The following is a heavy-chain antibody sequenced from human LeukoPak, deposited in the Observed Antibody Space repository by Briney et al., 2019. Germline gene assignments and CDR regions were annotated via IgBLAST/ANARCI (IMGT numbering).Heavy chain of an antibody. CDR2: ISGSGVAT. D-gene: IGHD6-13*01. CDR1: GXTFSSYA. CDR3: AKDWGYSSSQGYYFDY. Sequence: GGSLRLSCAASGXTFSSYAVSWVRQAPGKGLEWVSSISGSGVATYSADSVKGRFTISRDNSKNTLYLQMSSLRAEDTAVYYCAKDWGYSSSQGYYFDYWGQGTLVTVSS. V-gene: IGHV3-23*01. J-gene: IGHJ4*02.